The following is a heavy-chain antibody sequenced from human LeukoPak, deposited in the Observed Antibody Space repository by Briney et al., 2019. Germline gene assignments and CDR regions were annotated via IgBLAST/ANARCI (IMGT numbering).Heavy chain of an antibody. J-gene: IGHJ4*02. D-gene: IGHD3-10*01. CDR1: GGSFSGYY. CDR2: ITHSGST. CDR3: ARLINYYGSGSSSDY. V-gene: IGHV4-34*01. Sequence: SETLSLTCAVYGGSFSGYYWSWIRQPPGKGLEWIGEITHSGSTNYNPSLKSRVTISVDTSKNQFSLKLSSVTAADTAVYYCARLINYYGSGSSSDYWGQGTLVTVSS.